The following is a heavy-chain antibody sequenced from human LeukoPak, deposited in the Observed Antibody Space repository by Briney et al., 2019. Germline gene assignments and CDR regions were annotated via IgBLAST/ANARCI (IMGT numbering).Heavy chain of an antibody. J-gene: IGHJ4*02. CDR3: ARHRYSYGYDIGLDY. D-gene: IGHD5-18*01. Sequence: VASVKVSCKASGGTFSSYAISWVRQAPGQGLEWMGGIIPIFGTANYAQKFQGRVTITADESTSTAYMELSSLRSEDTAVYYCARHRYSYGYDIGLDYWGQGTLVTVSS. CDR2: IIPIFGTA. V-gene: IGHV1-69*13. CDR1: GGTFSSYA.